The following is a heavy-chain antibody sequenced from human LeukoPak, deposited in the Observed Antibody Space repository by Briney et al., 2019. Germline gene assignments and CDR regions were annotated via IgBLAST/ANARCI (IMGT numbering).Heavy chain of an antibody. CDR2: INHSGST. Sequence: SETLSLTCAVYGGSFSGYYWSWIRQPPGKGLEWIGEINHSGSTNYNPSLKSRVTISVDTSENQFSLKLSSVTAADTAVYYCARGLGDTYYDFWSGYQLLDYWGQGTLVTVSS. J-gene: IGHJ4*02. CDR1: GGSFSGYY. CDR3: ARGLGDTYYDFWSGYQLLDY. V-gene: IGHV4-34*01. D-gene: IGHD3-3*01.